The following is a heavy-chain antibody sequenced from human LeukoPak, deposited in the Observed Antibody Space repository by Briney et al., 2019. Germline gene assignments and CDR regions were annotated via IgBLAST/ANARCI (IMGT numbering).Heavy chain of an antibody. D-gene: IGHD3-22*01. CDR3: ARSRGGRSSGYYF. Sequence: GGSPRLSCAASGFTFSSYWMSWVRQAPGKGLEWVANIKQDGSEKYYVDSVKGRFTISRDNAKNSLYLQMNSLRAEDTAVYYCARSRGGRSSGYYFGGQGTLVTVSS. V-gene: IGHV3-7*01. J-gene: IGHJ4*02. CDR2: IKQDGSEK. CDR1: GFTFSSYW.